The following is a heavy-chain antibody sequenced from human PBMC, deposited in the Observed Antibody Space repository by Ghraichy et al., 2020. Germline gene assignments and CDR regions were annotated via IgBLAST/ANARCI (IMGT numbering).Heavy chain of an antibody. CDR2: IDGDGSST. V-gene: IGHV3-74*01. D-gene: IGHD1-1*01. J-gene: IGHJ5*02. Sequence: GESLNISCAASGFTFSNYWMHWVRQVPGKGLVWVSRIDGDGSSTTYADSVKGRFTISRDNAKNTLYLQMNSLRAEDTAVYYCARTNEGGWFGPWGQGTLVTVSS. CDR3: ARTNEGGWFGP. CDR1: GFTFSNYW.